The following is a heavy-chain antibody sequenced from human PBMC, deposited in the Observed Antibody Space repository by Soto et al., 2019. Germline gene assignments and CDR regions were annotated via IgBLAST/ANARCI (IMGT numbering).Heavy chain of an antibody. D-gene: IGHD2-2*01. CDR2: VNPSGGST. CDR1: GYTFTSYY. Sequence: ASVKVSCKASGYTFTSYYIHWVRQAPGQGLEWMGLVNPSGGSTSYAQNFQGRVTMTRDTSTSTVYMELSSLGSEDTAVYYCARCSSASCYANLDYWGQGTLVTVSS. CDR3: ARCSSASCYANLDY. V-gene: IGHV1-46*03. J-gene: IGHJ4*02.